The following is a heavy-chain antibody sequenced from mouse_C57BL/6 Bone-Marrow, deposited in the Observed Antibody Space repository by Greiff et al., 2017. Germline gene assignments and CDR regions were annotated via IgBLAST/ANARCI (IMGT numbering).Heavy chain of an antibody. J-gene: IGHJ3*01. CDR1: GYAFTNYL. CDR3: ARRGYGYLSWFAY. D-gene: IGHD2-2*01. Sequence: VQLQQSGAELVRPGTSVKVSCKASGYAFTNYLLEWVKQRPGQGLEWIGVINPGSGGTNYNEKFKGKATLTADKSSSTAYMQLSSLTSEDSAVYFCARRGYGYLSWFAYWGQGTLVTVSA. V-gene: IGHV1-54*01. CDR2: INPGSGGT.